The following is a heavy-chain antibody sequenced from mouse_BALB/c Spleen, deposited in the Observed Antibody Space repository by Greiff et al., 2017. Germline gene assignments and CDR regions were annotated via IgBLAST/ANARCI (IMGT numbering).Heavy chain of an antibody. CDR3: ARDSGPAWFAY. V-gene: IGHV5-6-3*01. CDR1: GFTFSSYG. J-gene: IGHJ3*01. Sequence: EVMLVESGGGLVQPGGSLKLSCAASGFTFSSYGMSWVRQTPDKRLELVATINSNGGSTYYPDSVKGRFTISRDNAKNTLYLQMSSLKSEDTAMYYCARDSGPAWFAYWGQGTLVTVSA. CDR2: INSNGGST.